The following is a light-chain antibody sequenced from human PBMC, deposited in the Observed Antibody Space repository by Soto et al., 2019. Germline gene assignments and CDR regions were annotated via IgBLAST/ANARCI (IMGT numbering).Light chain of an antibody. CDR1: QSVSNN. Sequence: EIVMTQSPATRSVSPGERATLSCRASQSVSNNLAWYQQKPGQAPRLLIYGASTRATGIPARFSGSGSGTESTLTISSLLSEDFAVYYCQQYNNWPRTFGQGTKVEIK. V-gene: IGKV3-15*01. CDR3: QQYNNWPRT. J-gene: IGKJ1*01. CDR2: GAS.